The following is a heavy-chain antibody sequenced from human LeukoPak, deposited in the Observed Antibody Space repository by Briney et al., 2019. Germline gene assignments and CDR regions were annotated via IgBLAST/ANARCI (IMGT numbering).Heavy chain of an antibody. D-gene: IGHD6-19*01. J-gene: IGHJ4*02. CDR3: AREGGSGFDY. V-gene: IGHV3-30-3*01. Sequence: GGSLRLSCAASGVTFSNYGMHWVRQAPGKGLECVAGISYDGSNKHHADSVKGRFTISRDNAKNSLYLQMNSLRAEDTAVYYCAREGGSGFDYWGQGTLVTVSS. CDR2: ISYDGSNK. CDR1: GVTFSNYG.